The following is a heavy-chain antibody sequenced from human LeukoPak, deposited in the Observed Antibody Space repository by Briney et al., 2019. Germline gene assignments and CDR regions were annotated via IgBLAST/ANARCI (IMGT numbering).Heavy chain of an antibody. CDR2: IYPGNSGT. CDR3: TRLSKVTTSLLEY. J-gene: IGHJ4*02. D-gene: IGHD4-17*01. V-gene: IGHV5-51*01. CDR1: GYSFTTYW. Sequence: GESLRISCKGSGYSFTTYWIGWVRQMPGKGLEWMGTIYPGNSGTRYGPSFQGQVTISGDKSISTAHLQWSSLKASDTAMYYCTRLSKVTTSLLEYWGQGTLVTVS.